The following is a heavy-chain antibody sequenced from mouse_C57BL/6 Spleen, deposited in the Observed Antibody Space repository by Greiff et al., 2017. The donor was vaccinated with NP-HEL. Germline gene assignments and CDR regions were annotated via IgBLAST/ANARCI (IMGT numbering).Heavy chain of an antibody. CDR2: IWSDGST. Sequence: QVQLKESGPGLVAPSQILSITCTVSGFSLTSDGVHWVRQPPGKGLEWLVVIWSDGSTTYNSALKSRLSISKDNSKSQVFLKMNSLQTDDTAMYYCARQAYYSNYYYAMDYWGQGTSVTVSS. CDR1: GFSLTSDG. D-gene: IGHD2-5*01. V-gene: IGHV2-6-1*01. J-gene: IGHJ4*01. CDR3: ARQAYYSNYYYAMDY.